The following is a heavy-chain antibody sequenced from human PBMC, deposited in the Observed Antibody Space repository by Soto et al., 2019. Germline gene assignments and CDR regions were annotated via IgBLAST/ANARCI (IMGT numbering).Heavy chain of an antibody. CDR2: IGPDGSNI. J-gene: IGHJ4*02. Sequence: SLLLSFSSSLFIFISHFIHLFLQSPVKGLFCFSHIGPDGSNIWEADSVQGRFTISRDNARNRLYLQMNSLRDEDTAIYYCVRDNNWSFDYWGQGILVTVSS. D-gene: IGHD1-1*01. CDR3: VRDNNWSFDY. V-gene: IGHV3-74*01. CDR1: LFIFISHF.